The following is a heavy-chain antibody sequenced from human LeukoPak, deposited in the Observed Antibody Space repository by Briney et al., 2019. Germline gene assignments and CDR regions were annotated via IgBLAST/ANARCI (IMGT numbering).Heavy chain of an antibody. Sequence: GGSLRLSCAASGFTFSSYSMNWVRQAPGKGLEWVANIKQDGSEKYYVDSVKGRFTISRDNAKNLLYLQMNSLRAEDTAVYYCARSTRGRYSGSSDWGQGTLVTVSS. CDR2: IKQDGSEK. V-gene: IGHV3-7*01. J-gene: IGHJ4*02. D-gene: IGHD1-26*01. CDR3: ARSTRGRYSGSSD. CDR1: GFTFSSYS.